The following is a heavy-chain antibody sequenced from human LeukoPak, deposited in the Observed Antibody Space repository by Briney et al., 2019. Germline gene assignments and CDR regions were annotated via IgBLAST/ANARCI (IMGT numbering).Heavy chain of an antibody. V-gene: IGHV3-23*01. D-gene: IGHD3-10*01. CDR1: GFTFSNYA. CDR3: TRADRDLWFGVYYYYMDV. J-gene: IGHJ6*03. Sequence: GGSLRLSCSASGFTFSNYAMTWVRQAPGKGLEWVSSISASGGTTSYTDSVKGRFTISRDNSKNTLYLQMNSLRAEDTAVYYCTRADRDLWFGVYYYYMDVWGKGTTVTVSS. CDR2: ISASGGTT.